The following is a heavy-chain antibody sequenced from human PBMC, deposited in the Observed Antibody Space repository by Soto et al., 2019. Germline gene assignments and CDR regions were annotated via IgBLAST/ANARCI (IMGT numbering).Heavy chain of an antibody. Sequence: GASVKVSCKASGYTFTSYGISWVRQAPGQGLEWMGWISAYNGNTNYAQKLQGRVTMTTDTSTSTAYMELRSLRSDDTAVYYCARGSLSSDILTGYSLNWFDPWGQGTLVTVSS. CDR2: ISAYNGNT. J-gene: IGHJ5*02. D-gene: IGHD3-9*01. V-gene: IGHV1-18*01. CDR1: GYTFTSYG. CDR3: ARGSLSSDILTGYSLNWFDP.